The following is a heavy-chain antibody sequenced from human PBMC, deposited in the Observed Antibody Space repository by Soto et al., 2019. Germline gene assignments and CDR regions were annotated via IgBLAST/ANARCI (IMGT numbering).Heavy chain of an antibody. Sequence: EVQLLESGGGLVQPGGSLRLSCAASGFTFSSYAMSWVRQAPGKGLEWVSAISGSGGSTYYADSVKGRFTISRDNSKNALYLQMNSQRAEDTGVYYCAKLGPEMATILDYWGQGTLVTVSS. CDR1: GFTFSSYA. J-gene: IGHJ4*02. CDR2: ISGSGGST. D-gene: IGHD5-12*01. V-gene: IGHV3-23*01. CDR3: AKLGPEMATILDY.